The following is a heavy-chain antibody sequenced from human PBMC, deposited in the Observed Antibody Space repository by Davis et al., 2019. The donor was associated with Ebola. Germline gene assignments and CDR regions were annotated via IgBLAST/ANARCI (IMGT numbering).Heavy chain of an antibody. D-gene: IGHD6-6*01. J-gene: IGHJ6*02. CDR1: GFTFSSYE. CDR3: ARDREYSSSYYYYYYGMDV. Sequence: PGGSLRLSCAASGFTFSSYEMNWVRQALGKGLEWFSYISSSGSTMYYADPVKGRFTISRDNAKNSLYLQMNSLRAEDTAVYYCARDREYSSSYYYYYYGMDVWGQGTTVTVSS. V-gene: IGHV3-48*03. CDR2: ISSSGSTM.